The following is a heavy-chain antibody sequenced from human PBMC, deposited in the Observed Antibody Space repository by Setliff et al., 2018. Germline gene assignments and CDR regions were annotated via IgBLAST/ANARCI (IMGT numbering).Heavy chain of an antibody. CDR3: AGTPALGTTWLSPFDH. CDR1: GVSFGSGSYY. D-gene: IGHD5-12*01. V-gene: IGHV4-61*02. Sequence: KTSETLSLTCTVSGVSFGSGSYYWSWIRQPAGKGLEWIGLIQSTGNTNYNPSLQSRVTISMDTSKNQFSLKMSSVTAADTAMYYCAGTPALGTTWLSPFDHWGQGTLVTVSS. J-gene: IGHJ4*02. CDR2: IQSTGNT.